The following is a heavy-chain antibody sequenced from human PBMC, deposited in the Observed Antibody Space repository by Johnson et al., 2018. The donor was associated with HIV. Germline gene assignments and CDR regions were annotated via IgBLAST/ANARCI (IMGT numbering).Heavy chain of an antibody. Sequence: QVQLVESGGGVVQPGRSLRLSCAASGFTFTKYGMHWVRQAPGTGLEWVAVISYDGSYKYSADSLEGRFTVSRDNSRNTLYLEMNSLRIEDTAVYYCAKWGSMRATSAFDIWGQGTMVTVSS. CDR1: GFTFTKYG. V-gene: IGHV3-30*18. CDR2: ISYDGSYK. D-gene: IGHD1-26*01. CDR3: AKWGSMRATSAFDI. J-gene: IGHJ3*02.